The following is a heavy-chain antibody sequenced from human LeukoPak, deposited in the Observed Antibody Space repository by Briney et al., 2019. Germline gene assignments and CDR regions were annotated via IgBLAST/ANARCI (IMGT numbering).Heavy chain of an antibody. Sequence: SETLSLTCTVSGGSISSYYWSWIRQPAGKGLEWIGRIYTSGSTNYNPSLKSRVTMSVDTSKNQFSLKLSSVTAADTAVYYCARAPSAGIYSFYYFDYWGQGTLVTVSS. CDR3: ARAPSAGIYSFYYFDY. J-gene: IGHJ4*02. CDR1: GGSISSYY. CDR2: IYTSGST. V-gene: IGHV4-4*07. D-gene: IGHD3-10*01.